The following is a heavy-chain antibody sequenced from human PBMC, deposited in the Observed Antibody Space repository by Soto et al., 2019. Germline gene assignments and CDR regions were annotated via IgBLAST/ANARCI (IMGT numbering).Heavy chain of an antibody. CDR1: GGSVSGVDYF. V-gene: IGHV4-30-4*01. CDR2: IYYTGIT. CDR3: AREERKGIISWFDP. Sequence: TSETLSLTCTVSGGSVSGVDYFWSWIRQSPGKGLEWIGYIYYTGITHLNPSLKSRLTMAVDTSKNEFSLKLTSVSAADTAVYFCAREERKGIISWFDPWGQGTPVTVSS. J-gene: IGHJ5*02. D-gene: IGHD2-21*01.